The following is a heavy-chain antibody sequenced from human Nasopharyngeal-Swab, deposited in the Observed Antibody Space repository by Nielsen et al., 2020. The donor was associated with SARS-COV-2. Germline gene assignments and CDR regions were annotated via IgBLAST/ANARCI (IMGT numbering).Heavy chain of an antibody. V-gene: IGHV1-18*01. D-gene: IGHD2-15*01. CDR2: ISAYNGNT. J-gene: IGHJ4*02. Sequence: ASVKVSCKASGYTFTSYGISWVRQAPGQGLDWMGWISAYNGNTNYAQKLQGRVTMTTDTSTSTAYMELRSLRSDDTAVYYCAREEGLVVVVAATPDYWGQGTLVTVSS. CDR1: GYTFTSYG. CDR3: AREEGLVVVVAATPDY.